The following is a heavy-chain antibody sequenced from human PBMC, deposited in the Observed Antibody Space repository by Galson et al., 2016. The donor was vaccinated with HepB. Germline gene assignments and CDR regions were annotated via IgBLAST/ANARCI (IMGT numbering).Heavy chain of an antibody. V-gene: IGHV3-30-3*01. J-gene: IGHJ3*02. D-gene: IGHD1-26*01. Sequence: SLRLSCAASGFTFSNYSVHWVRQAPGKGLEWVTFISYDGSNKYYADSVKGRFPISRDNSKNTMYLQMNSLRVEDTAMYHCSSGRALDIGGQGTLVTVPS. CDR3: SSGRALDI. CDR2: ISYDGSNK. CDR1: GFTFSNYS.